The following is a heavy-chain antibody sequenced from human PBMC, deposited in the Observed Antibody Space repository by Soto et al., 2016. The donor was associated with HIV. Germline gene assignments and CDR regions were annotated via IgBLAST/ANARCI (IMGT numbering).Heavy chain of an antibody. V-gene: IGHV3-66*01. CDR3: ARDRLAVAGSYYYYGMDV. Sequence: EVQLVESGGGLVQPGGSLRLSCAASGFTVSSNYMSWVRQAPGKGLEWVSVIYSGGSTYYADSVKGRFTISRDNSKNTLYLQMNSLRAEDTAVYYCARDRLAVAGSYYYYGMDVWGQGTTVTVSS. CDR1: GFTVSSNY. J-gene: IGHJ6*02. CDR2: IYSGGST. D-gene: IGHD6-19*01.